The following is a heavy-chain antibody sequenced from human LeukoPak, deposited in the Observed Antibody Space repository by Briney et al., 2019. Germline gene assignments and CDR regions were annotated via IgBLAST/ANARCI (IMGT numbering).Heavy chain of an antibody. V-gene: IGHV1-24*01. Sequence: ASVKVSCKVSGYTLTELSMHWVRQAPGKGLEWMGGFDPEDGETIYAQKFQGRVTMTEDTSTDTAYMELSRLRSDDTAVYYCARDLGDSGYDSGDYWGQGTLVTVSS. CDR3: ARDLGDSGYDSGDY. CDR2: FDPEDGET. J-gene: IGHJ4*02. CDR1: GYTLTELS. D-gene: IGHD5-12*01.